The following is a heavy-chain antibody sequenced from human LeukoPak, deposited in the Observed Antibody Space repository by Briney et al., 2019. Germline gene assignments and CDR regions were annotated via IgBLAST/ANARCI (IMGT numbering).Heavy chain of an antibody. D-gene: IGHD6-13*01. J-gene: IGHJ4*02. V-gene: IGHV3-21*01. CDR2: ITTSSDYK. CDR3: ARDPAATPLDY. Sequence: PGGSLRLSXAASGFTFSAYTMSWVRQAPGKGLEWVSSITTSSDYKYYADSLRGRLTISRDNAKNSLFLQMNSLRGDDTAVYYCARDPAATPLDYWGQGILVTVSS. CDR1: GFTFSAYT.